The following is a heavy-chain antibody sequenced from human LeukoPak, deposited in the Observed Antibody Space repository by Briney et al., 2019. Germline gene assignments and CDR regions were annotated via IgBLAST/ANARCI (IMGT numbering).Heavy chain of an antibody. CDR3: ARPNWHDARFGAFHI. CDR2: IYYSGST. J-gene: IGHJ3*02. CDR1: GDSISSSNYY. Sequence: PSETLSLTCIVSGDSISSSNYYWAWIRQAPGKGLEWIGSIYYSGSTYYNPSLKSRVTISVDTSKNQFSLKLSSVTAADTAMYYCARPNWHDARFGAFHIWGQGTMVTASS. V-gene: IGHV4-39*07. D-gene: IGHD1-1*01.